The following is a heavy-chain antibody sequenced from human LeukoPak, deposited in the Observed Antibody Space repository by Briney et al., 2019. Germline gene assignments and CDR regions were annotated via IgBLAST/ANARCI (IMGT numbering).Heavy chain of an antibody. CDR2: INPNSGGT. CDR1: GYTFTSYD. CDR3: ARDPGVTGVSQHWHFDL. Sequence: GASVKVSCKASGYTFTSYDINWVRQAPGQGLEWMGWINPNSGGTTYAQKFQGRVTMTRDTSISTAYLELSRLRSDDTAVYYCARDPGVTGVSQHWHFDLWGRGTLITVSS. D-gene: IGHD3-10*01. J-gene: IGHJ2*01. V-gene: IGHV1-2*02.